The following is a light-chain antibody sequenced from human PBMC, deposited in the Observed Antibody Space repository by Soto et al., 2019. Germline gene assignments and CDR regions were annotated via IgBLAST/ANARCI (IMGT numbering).Light chain of an antibody. V-gene: IGKV1-9*01. CDR1: QDIAIY. Sequence: IQLTQSPSSLSASVGDRVTITCRASQDIAIYLAWYQQKPGEAPKLLIYAASTLYGGVPSRFSGSGSGTDFALTITSLQAEDFAVYYCQQYYRWPQTFGQGTKVEIK. CDR2: AAS. J-gene: IGKJ1*01. CDR3: QQYYRWPQT.